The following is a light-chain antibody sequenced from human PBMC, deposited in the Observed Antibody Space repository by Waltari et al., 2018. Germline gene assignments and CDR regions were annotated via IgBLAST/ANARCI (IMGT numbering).Light chain of an antibody. V-gene: IGKV1-33*01. J-gene: IGKJ3*01. Sequence: IQMTQSPSSLSASVGDRVTITCQASQDISNYLNWYQQKPGKAPKLLIYDASNLETGVPSRFSGSGSGTDFTFTISILQPEDIATYYCQQYDNLPLVFGPGTKVDIK. CDR3: QQYDNLPLV. CDR1: QDISNY. CDR2: DAS.